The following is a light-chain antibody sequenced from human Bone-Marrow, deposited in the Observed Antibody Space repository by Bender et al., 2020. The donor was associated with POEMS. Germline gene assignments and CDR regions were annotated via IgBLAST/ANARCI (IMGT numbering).Light chain of an antibody. V-gene: IGLV1-44*01. CDR2: SNN. CDR3: VVWDGSLNGLV. J-gene: IGLJ3*02. CDR1: RSNIGTNV. Sequence: QSVLTQPPSASGTPGQRATISCSGGRSNIGTNVVNWYQQLPGTTPKLLIYSNNLRPSGVPDRFSGSKSGTSASLAISGLQSEDEADYYCVVWDGSLNGLVFGGGTKLTVL.